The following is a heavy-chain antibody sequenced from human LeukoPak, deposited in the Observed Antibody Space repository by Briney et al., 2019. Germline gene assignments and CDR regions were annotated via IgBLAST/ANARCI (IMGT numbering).Heavy chain of an antibody. D-gene: IGHD4-11*01. J-gene: IGHJ4*02. CDR3: ARHGGTRVTLVEVYYFDY. CDR1: GGSITTSSYY. V-gene: IGHV4-39*01. Sequence: PSETLSLTCSVSGGSITTSSYYWGWLRQPPEKGLAWVGSIYYTGGTHYSPSLKRRVTISVNTSKNQSSLNLSSVTPADTAVYYCARHGGTRVTLVEVYYFDYWGQGTLVTVSS. CDR2: IYYTGGT.